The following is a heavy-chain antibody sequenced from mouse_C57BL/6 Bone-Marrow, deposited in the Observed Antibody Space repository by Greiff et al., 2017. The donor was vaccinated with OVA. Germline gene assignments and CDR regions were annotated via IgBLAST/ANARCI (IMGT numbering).Heavy chain of an antibody. J-gene: IGHJ3*01. Sequence: EVMLVESGGGLVQPGGSLKLSCAASGFTFSDYSMYWVRQTPEKRLEWVAYISNGGGSTYYPDTVKGRFTISRDNAKHTLYLQMSRLKSEDTAMYYCARRGYGYDGFAYWGQGTLVTVSA. CDR3: ARRGYGYDGFAY. CDR2: ISNGGGST. D-gene: IGHD2-2*01. CDR1: GFTFSDYS. V-gene: IGHV5-12*01.